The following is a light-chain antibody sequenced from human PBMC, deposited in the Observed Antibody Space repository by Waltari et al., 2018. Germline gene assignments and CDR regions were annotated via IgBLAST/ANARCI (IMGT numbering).Light chain of an antibody. CDR2: DVS. Sequence: QSALTQPASVSGSPGQSITISCTGTSSDVGGYHYVSWYQQHPGKAPKLMIYDVSKRPSGVSNRFSGSKSGNTASLTISGLQAEDEADYYCSSYTSSSTLVFGGATKLTVL. CDR3: SSYTSSSTLV. V-gene: IGLV2-14*01. CDR1: SSDVGGYHY. J-gene: IGLJ2*01.